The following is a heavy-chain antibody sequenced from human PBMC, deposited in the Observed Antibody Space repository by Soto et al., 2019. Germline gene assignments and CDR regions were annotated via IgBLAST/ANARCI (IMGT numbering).Heavy chain of an antibody. Sequence: ASVKVSCKTSGYTFNTYGINWVRQAPGQGLELMGWISAYDGKKTYAEKFQGRVTLTTDTSTSTDYMELRSLRSDDTAIYYCARDPHEFWTSYWFDPWGQGTPVTVS. CDR3: ARDPHEFWTSYWFDP. CDR2: ISAYDGKK. D-gene: IGHD3-3*01. J-gene: IGHJ5*02. V-gene: IGHV1-18*01. CDR1: GYTFNTYG.